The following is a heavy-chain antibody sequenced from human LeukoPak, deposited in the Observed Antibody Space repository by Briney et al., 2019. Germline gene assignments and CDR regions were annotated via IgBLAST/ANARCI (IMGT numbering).Heavy chain of an antibody. Sequence: GGSLRLSCAASGFTFSSYSMTWVRQAPGKGLEWVSGISWNSGSIGYADSVKGRFTISRDNAKNSLYLQMNSLRAEDTALYYCAKDIARPYNPPLGGYVNWGQGTLVTVSS. CDR2: ISWNSGSI. D-gene: IGHD5-12*01. CDR3: AKDIARPYNPPLGGYVN. J-gene: IGHJ4*02. V-gene: IGHV3-9*01. CDR1: GFTFSSYS.